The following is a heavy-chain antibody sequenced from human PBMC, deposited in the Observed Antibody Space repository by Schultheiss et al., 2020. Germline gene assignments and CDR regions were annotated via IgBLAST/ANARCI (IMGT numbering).Heavy chain of an antibody. V-gene: IGHV4-59*12. CDR1: GGSISSYY. Sequence: SQTLSLTCTVSGGSISSYYWSWIRQPPGKGLEWIGYIYYSGSTYYNPSLKSRVTISVDTSKNQFSLKLSSVTAADTAVYYCARVLGSSKNNWFDPWGQGTLVTVSS. J-gene: IGHJ5*02. CDR3: ARVLGSSKNNWFDP. CDR2: IYYSGST. D-gene: IGHD6-6*01.